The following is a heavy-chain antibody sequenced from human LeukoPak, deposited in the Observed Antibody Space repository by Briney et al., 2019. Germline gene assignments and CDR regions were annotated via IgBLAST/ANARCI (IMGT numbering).Heavy chain of an antibody. CDR1: GGTISSYY. CDR2: IYFTGTT. V-gene: IGHV4-59*08. D-gene: IGHD2-2*01. Sequence: SETLSLTCTVSGGTISSYYWTWIRQSPGRGLEWIGYIYFTGTTHYKRSLKSRFGISVGTSNNQFSLRLSSVSAADTAVYYCARVADCLGSSCYAGYFYYYYYMDVWGRGTTVTVSS. J-gene: IGHJ6*03. CDR3: ARVADCLGSSCYAGYFYYYYYMDV.